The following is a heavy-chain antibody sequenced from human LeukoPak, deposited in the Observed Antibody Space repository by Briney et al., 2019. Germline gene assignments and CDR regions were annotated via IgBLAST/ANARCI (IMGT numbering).Heavy chain of an antibody. J-gene: IGHJ6*03. CDR1: GYTFTSYD. CDR3: ARGIVARPDYYYYMDV. D-gene: IGHD6-6*01. V-gene: IGHV1-8*01. Sequence: PGASVKVSCKASGYTFTSYDINWVRQATGQGLEWMGWMNPNSGNTGYAQKFQGRVTMTRNTSISTAYMELSSLRSEDTAVYYCARGIVARPDYYYYMDVWGKGTTVTVSS. CDR2: MNPNSGNT.